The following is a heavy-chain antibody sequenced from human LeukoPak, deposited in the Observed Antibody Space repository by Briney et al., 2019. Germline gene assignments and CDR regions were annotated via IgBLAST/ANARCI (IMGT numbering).Heavy chain of an antibody. CDR2: ISARGGTT. J-gene: IGHJ3*02. CDR1: GFTFGTYA. D-gene: IGHD3-3*01. Sequence: DPGGSLRLSCAVSGFTFGTYAMSWVRQAPGEGLGWVSTISARGGTTYYADSAKGRFTTSRDDFKNTLYLQMTTLRAEDTALYYCAKDGLTIFGVINDAFDIWGQGTMVTVSS. CDR3: AKDGLTIFGVINDAFDI. V-gene: IGHV3-23*01.